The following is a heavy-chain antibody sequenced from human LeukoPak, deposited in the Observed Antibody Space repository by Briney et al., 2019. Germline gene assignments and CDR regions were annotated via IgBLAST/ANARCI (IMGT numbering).Heavy chain of an antibody. CDR2: INHSGST. J-gene: IGHJ4*02. Sequence: SETLSLTCAVYGGSFSGYYWTWIRQPPGKGLEWIGEINHSGSTNYDPSLKSRVTISVDTSKNQFSLKLTSVTAADTAVYYCARRPEVKGVDSWGQGTLVTVSS. CDR1: GGSFSGYY. V-gene: IGHV4-34*01. CDR3: ARRPEVKGVDS. D-gene: IGHD4-23*01.